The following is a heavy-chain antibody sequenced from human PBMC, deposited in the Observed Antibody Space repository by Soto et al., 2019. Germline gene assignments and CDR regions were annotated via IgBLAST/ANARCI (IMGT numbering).Heavy chain of an antibody. D-gene: IGHD3-22*01. CDR1: GGSISSYY. CDR3: AIYDSSGSRGFQH. CDR2: IFYSGST. J-gene: IGHJ1*01. Sequence: PSETLSLTCTVSGGSISSYYWSWIRQHPGKGLEWIGYIFYSGSTYYNPSLKSRVTISVDTSKSQFSLKLSSVTAADTAVYYCAIYDSSGSRGFQHWGQGTLVTVSS. V-gene: IGHV4-59*06.